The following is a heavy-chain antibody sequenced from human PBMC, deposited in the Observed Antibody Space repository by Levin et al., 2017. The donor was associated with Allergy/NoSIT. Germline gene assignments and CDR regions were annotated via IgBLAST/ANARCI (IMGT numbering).Heavy chain of an antibody. J-gene: IGHJ3*02. V-gene: IGHV1-69*06. CDR2: IIPIFGTA. CDR1: GGTFSSYA. Sequence: ASVKVSCKASGGTFSSYAISWVRQAPGQGLEWMGGIIPIFGTANYAQKFQGRVTITADKSTSTAYMELSSLRSEDTAVYYCAREHIVVVTGPGAFDIWGQGTMVTVSS. D-gene: IGHD2-21*02. CDR3: AREHIVVVTGPGAFDI.